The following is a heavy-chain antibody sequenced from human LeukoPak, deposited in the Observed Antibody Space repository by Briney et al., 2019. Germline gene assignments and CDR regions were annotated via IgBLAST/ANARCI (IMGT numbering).Heavy chain of an antibody. V-gene: IGHV3-48*02. CDR2: ISSSSSTI. D-gene: IGHD1-1*01. CDR1: GFTFSSYG. J-gene: IGHJ3*02. Sequence: GGSLRLSCAASGFTFSSYGMHWVRQAPGKGLEWVSYISSSSSTIYYADSVKGRFTISRDNAKNSLYLQMNSLRDEDTAVYYCARSLGGTTLGDAFDIWGQGTMVTVSS. CDR3: ARSLGGTTLGDAFDI.